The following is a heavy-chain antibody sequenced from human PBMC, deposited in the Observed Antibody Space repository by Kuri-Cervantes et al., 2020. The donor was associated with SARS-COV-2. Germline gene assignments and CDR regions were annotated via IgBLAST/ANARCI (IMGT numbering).Heavy chain of an antibody. CDR3: ARDLRRGNSLDY. D-gene: IGHD1/OR15-1a*01. Sequence: SLKISCTAAGFIFSDFYMTWIRQAPGKGLEWISSNGPSGTFKHDADSVKGRFTISRDNANNSQYLQMSRLRGDDTAIYYCARDLRRGNSLDYWGQGTLVTVSS. J-gene: IGHJ4*02. CDR2: NGPSGTFK. CDR1: GFIFSDFY. V-gene: IGHV3-11*04.